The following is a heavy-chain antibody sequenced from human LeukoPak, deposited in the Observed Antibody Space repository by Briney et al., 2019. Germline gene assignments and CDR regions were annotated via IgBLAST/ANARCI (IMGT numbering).Heavy chain of an antibody. J-gene: IGHJ4*02. CDR3: AREEWGSSIAAQLYYFDY. Sequence: ASVKVSCKASGYTFTSYGISWVRQAPGQGLEWMGWISAYNGNTNYAQKLQGRVTMTTDTSTSTAYMELRSLRSDDTAVYYCAREEWGSSIAAQLYYFDYWGQGTLVTVSS. CDR1: GYTFTSYG. V-gene: IGHV1-18*01. D-gene: IGHD6-6*01. CDR2: ISAYNGNT.